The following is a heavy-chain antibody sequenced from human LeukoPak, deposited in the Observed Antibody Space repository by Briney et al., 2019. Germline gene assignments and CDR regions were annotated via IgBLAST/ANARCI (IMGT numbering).Heavy chain of an antibody. Sequence: ASVKVSCKASGYTFTSYDINWVRQATGQGLEWMGWMNPNSGNTDYAHKFQGRVTITRNTSISTAYMELSSLRSEDTAVHYCARGGYYEAFDIWGQGTMVTVSS. CDR2: MNPNSGNT. D-gene: IGHD2-8*01. CDR1: GYTFTSYD. CDR3: ARGGYYEAFDI. V-gene: IGHV1-8*03. J-gene: IGHJ3*02.